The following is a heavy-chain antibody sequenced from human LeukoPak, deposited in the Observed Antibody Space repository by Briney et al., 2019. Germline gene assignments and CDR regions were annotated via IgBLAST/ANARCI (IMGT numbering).Heavy chain of an antibody. Sequence: GGSLRLSCAASGFTFSSYSMNWVRQAPGKGLEWVSYIISISSYIYYADSVKGRFTISRDNAKNSLYLQMNSLRAEDTAVYYCARVLAAAGSPYWGQGTLVTVSS. CDR3: ARVLAAAGSPY. V-gene: IGHV3-21*01. J-gene: IGHJ4*02. CDR2: IISISSYI. D-gene: IGHD6-13*01. CDR1: GFTFSSYS.